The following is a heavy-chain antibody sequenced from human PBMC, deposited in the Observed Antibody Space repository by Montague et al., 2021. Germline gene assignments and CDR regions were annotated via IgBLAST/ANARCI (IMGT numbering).Heavy chain of an antibody. V-gene: IGHV3-74*01. CDR1: GFSFSSLW. J-gene: IGHJ5*01. D-gene: IGHD5-18*01. Sequence: SRRLSWAASGFSFSSLWMHLVRQAPGKGLVWVSQITSDGSDTNYADSVKGRFTISRDNAKSTLYLQMSSLRDEDTAVYYCVRDRPTAWFDSWGQGTLVTVSS. CDR2: ITSDGSDT. CDR3: VRDRPTAWFDS.